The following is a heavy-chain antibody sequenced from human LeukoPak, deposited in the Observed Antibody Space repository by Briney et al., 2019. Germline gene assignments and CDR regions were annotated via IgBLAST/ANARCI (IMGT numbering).Heavy chain of an antibody. CDR1: GFTFSSHD. Sequence: GGSLRLSCAASGFTFSSHDMHWVRQPTGKGLEWVSVIGTAGNTYYADSVKGRFTISRENAKNSLYLQMDNQRAEDTAVYYCARSKSYSSGWTDFDCWGQGTLVTVSS. V-gene: IGHV3-13*01. CDR2: IGTAGNT. D-gene: IGHD6-19*01. J-gene: IGHJ4*02. CDR3: ARSKSYSSGWTDFDC.